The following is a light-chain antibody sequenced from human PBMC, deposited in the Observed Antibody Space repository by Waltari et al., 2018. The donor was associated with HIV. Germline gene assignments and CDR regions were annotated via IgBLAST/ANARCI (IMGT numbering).Light chain of an antibody. V-gene: IGKV1-9*01. Sequence: DIQLTQSPSFLSASVGDRVTITCRASQGISSYLAWYQQKPGKAPKLLIYAASTLQSGVPSRFSGSGSGTEFTLTISSLRPEDFATYYCQQLNSYRTFGQGTKVEIK. CDR3: QQLNSYRT. J-gene: IGKJ1*01. CDR1: QGISSY. CDR2: AAS.